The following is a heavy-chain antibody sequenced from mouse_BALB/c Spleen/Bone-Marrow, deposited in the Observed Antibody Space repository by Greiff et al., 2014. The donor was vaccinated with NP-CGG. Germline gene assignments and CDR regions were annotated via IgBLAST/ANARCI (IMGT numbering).Heavy chain of an antibody. CDR3: ARIPTATGAMDY. J-gene: IGHJ4*01. V-gene: IGHV2-9*02. CDR2: IWADGST. CDR1: GFSLTNYG. Sequence: QLQLKESGPGLVAPSQSLSITCTVSGFSLTNYGVHWVRQPPGKGLEWLGVIWADGSTNYNSALMSRLSISKDNSKSQVFLKMNSLQTDDTAMYYCARIPTATGAMDYWGQGTSVTVSS. D-gene: IGHD1-2*01.